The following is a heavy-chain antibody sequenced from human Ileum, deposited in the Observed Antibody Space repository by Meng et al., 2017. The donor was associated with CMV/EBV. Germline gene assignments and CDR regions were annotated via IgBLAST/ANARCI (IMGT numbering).Heavy chain of an antibody. CDR2: LRTSGTT. CDR1: GDSISGYH. CDR3: GRAGARGVPVDM. V-gene: IGHV4-4*07. D-gene: IGHD3-10*01. J-gene: IGHJ4*02. Sequence: QMQRQESGPGLVKPSETLPLTCIVSGDSISGYHWTWIRKPAGKGLEWIGRLRTSGTTDHNPSLKSRVTLSIDTSKNQFSLKLNSVTAADTAVYYCGRAGARGVPVDMWGQGTLVTVSS.